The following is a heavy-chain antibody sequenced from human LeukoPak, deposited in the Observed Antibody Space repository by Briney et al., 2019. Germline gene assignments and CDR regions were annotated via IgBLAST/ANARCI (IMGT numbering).Heavy chain of an antibody. Sequence: ASVKVSCKASGYTFTSYYMHWVRQAPGQGLEWMGIINPSGGSTSYAQEFQGRVTMTRDTSTSTVYMELSSLRSEDTAVYYCARDAEIKSSYYYMDVWGKGTTVTVSS. V-gene: IGHV1-46*01. CDR2: INPSGGST. J-gene: IGHJ6*03. CDR3: ARDAEIKSSYYYMDV. CDR1: GYTFTSYY.